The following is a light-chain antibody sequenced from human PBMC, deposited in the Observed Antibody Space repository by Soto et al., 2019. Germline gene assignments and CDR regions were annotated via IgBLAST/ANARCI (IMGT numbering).Light chain of an antibody. CDR1: QSVRSNY. CDR2: GVF. V-gene: IGKV3-20*01. J-gene: IGKJ2*01. Sequence: ETVLTQSPGTVSLSPGDSATLSCTTSQSVRSNYLAWYQKKPGQAPRILIYGVFSRAAGIPDSFSGSGSGTDFTLTISGLEPEDSAVYYCQHYDGSPRTVGRGTKLQI. CDR3: QHYDGSPRT.